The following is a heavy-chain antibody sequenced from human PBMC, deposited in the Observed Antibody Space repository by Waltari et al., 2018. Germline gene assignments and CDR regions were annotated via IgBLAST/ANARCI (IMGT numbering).Heavy chain of an antibody. CDR3: AREARVGGARRFDY. CDR2: INHSGST. CDR1: GGSFSGYY. J-gene: IGHJ4*02. V-gene: IGHV4-34*01. Sequence: QVQLQQWGAGLLKPSETLSLTCAVYGGSFSGYYWSWIRQPPGKGLEWIGEINHSGSTNYNPSLNSRVTISVDTSKIQFSLKLSSVTAADTAVYYCAREARVGGARRFDYWGQGTLVTVSS. D-gene: IGHD1-26*01.